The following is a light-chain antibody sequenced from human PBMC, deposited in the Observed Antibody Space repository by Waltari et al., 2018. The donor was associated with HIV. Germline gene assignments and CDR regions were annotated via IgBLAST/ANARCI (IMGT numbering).Light chain of an antibody. CDR1: SRAVGGYNY. J-gene: IGLJ1*01. CDR2: DVS. CDR3: SSYTSTYV. Sequence: QSALTQPASVSGSPGQSITISCTGTSRAVGGYNYVSWYQQHPGKAPKLMIYDVSNRPSGVSNRFSGSKSGNTASLTISGLQAEDEADYYCSSYTSTYVFGTGTKVTVL. V-gene: IGLV2-14*01.